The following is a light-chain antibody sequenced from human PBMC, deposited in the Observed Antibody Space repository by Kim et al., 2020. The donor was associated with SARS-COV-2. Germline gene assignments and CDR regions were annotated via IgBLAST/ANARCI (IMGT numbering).Light chain of an antibody. J-gene: IGKJ2*01. CDR3: QQHSDYPYT. V-gene: IGKV1-5*03. CDR2: KAT. CDR1: QSISSW. Sequence: DIQMTQSPSTLSASVGDRVTITCRASQSISSWLAWYQQKPGKAPNLLIYKATSLESGVPSRFSGSGSGTEFTLTISSLQPDDFTTYYCQQHSDYPYTFGQGTKLEI.